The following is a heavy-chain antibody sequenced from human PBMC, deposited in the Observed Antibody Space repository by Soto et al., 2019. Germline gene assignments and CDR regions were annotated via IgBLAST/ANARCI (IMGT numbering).Heavy chain of an antibody. CDR1: GFTFSDYY. CDR3: ARGGVTMVRGVYYYYYGMDV. CDR2: ISSSGSTI. D-gene: IGHD3-10*01. V-gene: IGHV3-11*01. J-gene: IGHJ6*02. Sequence: GGSLRLSCAASGFTFSDYYMSWIRQAPGKGLEWVSYISSSGSTIYYADSVKGRFTISRYNAKNSLYLQMNSLRAEETAVYYCARGGVTMVRGVYYYYYGMDVWGQGTTVTVSS.